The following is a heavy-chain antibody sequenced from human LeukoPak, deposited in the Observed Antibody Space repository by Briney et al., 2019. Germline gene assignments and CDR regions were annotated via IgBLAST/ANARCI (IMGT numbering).Heavy chain of an antibody. CDR1: GGSLSSYY. J-gene: IGHJ4*02. CDR2: IYSSGDT. CDR3: ARDVGSGGGTFPTYHFDF. D-gene: IGHD3-10*01. Sequence: SETLSLTCTVSGGSLSSYYWDWIRQPAGKGLEWIGRIYSSGDTNYNPSLKSRVTMSVDTSKNQFSLRLSSLTAADPAVYYCARDVGSGGGTFPTYHFDFWGQGTLVTVSS. V-gene: IGHV4-4*07.